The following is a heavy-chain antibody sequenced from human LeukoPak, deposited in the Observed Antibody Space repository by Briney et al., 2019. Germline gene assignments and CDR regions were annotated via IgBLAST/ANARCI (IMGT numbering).Heavy chain of an antibody. CDR2: IRSKADGGTT. CDR1: GFTFRDYN. CDR3: ARDDRPSGHDFDY. Sequence: GGSLRLSCTASGFTFRDYNINWFRQAPGRGLEWVGFIRSKADGGTTEYAASVKGRFTISRDDSKDVAYLQINNLRAEDTALYYCARDDRPSGHDFDYWGQGTLVTVSS. V-gene: IGHV3-49*03. D-gene: IGHD6-6*01. J-gene: IGHJ4*02.